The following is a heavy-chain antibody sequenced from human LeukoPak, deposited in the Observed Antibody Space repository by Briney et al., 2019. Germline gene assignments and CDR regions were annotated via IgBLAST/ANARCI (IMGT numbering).Heavy chain of an antibody. V-gene: IGHV4-61*02. CDR1: PGSMDSGLYY. D-gene: IGHD3-16*01. CDR2: IYTTGKA. CDR3: ARHGYTASHYFLDF. J-gene: IGHJ4*02. Sequence: PSETLSLTCAVSPGSMDSGLYYWTWIRQPAGRRLEWIGRIYTTGKADYDPSLKSRLTLSVDTSKGQFSLNLRSVTAADTAIYYCARHGYTASHYFLDFWSQGTLVTVSS.